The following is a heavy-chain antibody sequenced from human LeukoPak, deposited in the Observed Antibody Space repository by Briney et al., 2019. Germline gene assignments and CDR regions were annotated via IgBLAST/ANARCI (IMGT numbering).Heavy chain of an antibody. CDR2: ISAYNGNT. CDR1: GYTFTSYG. CDR3: ARDYYDSSGYYSYAFDI. Sequence: ASVKVSCKASGYTFTSYGISWVRQAPGQGLEWMGWISAYNGNTNCAQKLQGRVTMTTDTSTSTAYMELRSLRSDDTAVYYCARDYYDSSGYYSYAFDIWGQGTMVTVSS. D-gene: IGHD3-22*01. V-gene: IGHV1-18*01. J-gene: IGHJ3*02.